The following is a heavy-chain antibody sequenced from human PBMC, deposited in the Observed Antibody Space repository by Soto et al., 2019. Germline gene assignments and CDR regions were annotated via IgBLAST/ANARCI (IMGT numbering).Heavy chain of an antibody. D-gene: IGHD1-1*01. J-gene: IGHJ6*03. Sequence: ASVKVSCKASGYTFSNFGISWVRQAPGQGLEWMGWISAYDGNTNYAQRLQGRVNMTTDTSTSTVYMELRSLISDDTAVYYCARAGWKYYMDVWGKGTTVTVSS. V-gene: IGHV1-18*01. CDR2: ISAYDGNT. CDR1: GYTFSNFG. CDR3: ARAGWKYYMDV.